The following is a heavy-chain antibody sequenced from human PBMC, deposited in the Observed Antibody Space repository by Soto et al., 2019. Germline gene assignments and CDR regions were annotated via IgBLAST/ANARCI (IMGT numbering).Heavy chain of an antibody. CDR2: ISYDGSNR. CDR3: AKGGYYDSSGYLGWLDY. J-gene: IGHJ4*02. CDR1: GFTFSSYG. V-gene: IGHV3-30*18. D-gene: IGHD3-22*01. Sequence: QVQLVESGGGVVQPGRSLRLSCAASGFTFSSYGIHWVRQAPGKGLEWVAVISYDGSNRYYADSVKGRFTISRDNSKNXLYLQMNSLRAEDTAVYYCAKGGYYDSSGYLGWLDYWGQGTLVTVSS.